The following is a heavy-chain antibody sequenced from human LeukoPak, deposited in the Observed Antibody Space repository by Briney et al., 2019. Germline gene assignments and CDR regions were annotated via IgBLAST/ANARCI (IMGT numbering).Heavy chain of an antibody. Sequence: GGSLRLSCAASGFTFDDYAMHWVRQAPGKGLEWVSGISWNSGSIGYADSVKGRFTISRDNAKNSLYLQMNSLRAEDTAVYYCARDGGSSSHYWGQGTLVTVSS. CDR1: GFTFDDYA. V-gene: IGHV3-9*01. CDR3: ARDGGSSSHY. J-gene: IGHJ4*02. CDR2: ISWNSGSI. D-gene: IGHD6-6*01.